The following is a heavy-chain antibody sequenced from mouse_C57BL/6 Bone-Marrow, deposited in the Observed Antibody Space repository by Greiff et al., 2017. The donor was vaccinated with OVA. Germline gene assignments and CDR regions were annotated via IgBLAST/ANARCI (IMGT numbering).Heavy chain of an antibody. CDR2: IHPNSGST. J-gene: IGHJ1*03. V-gene: IGHV1-64*01. D-gene: IGHD2-13*01. CDR1: GYTFTSYW. CDR3: ERAMTAISYWYFDV. Sequence: QVQLQQPGAELVKPGASVKLSCKASGYTFTSYWMHWVKQRPGQGLEWIGMIHPNSGSTNYNEKFKSKATLTVDKSSSTAYMQLSSLQSEASAVYSCERAMTAISYWYFDVWGTGTTVTVSS.